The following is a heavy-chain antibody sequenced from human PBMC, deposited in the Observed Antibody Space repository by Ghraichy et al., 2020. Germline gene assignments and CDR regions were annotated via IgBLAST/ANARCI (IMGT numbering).Heavy chain of an antibody. V-gene: IGHV4-59*01. CDR2: IYYSGST. CDR1: GGSIRSYY. Sequence: SETLSLTCTVSGGSIRSYYWSWIRQPPGKGLEWIGYIYYSGSTNYNPSLKSRVTISVDTSKNQFSLKLSSVTAADTAVYYCARSLWFGESFPFDYWGQGTLVTVSS. J-gene: IGHJ4*02. D-gene: IGHD3-10*01. CDR3: ARSLWFGESFPFDY.